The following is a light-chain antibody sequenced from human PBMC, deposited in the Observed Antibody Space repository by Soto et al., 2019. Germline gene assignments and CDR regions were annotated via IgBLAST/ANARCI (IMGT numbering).Light chain of an antibody. CDR2: EVS. Sequence: QSALTQPASVSGSPGQSITISFTGTSSDVGSYNLVSWYQQHPGKAPKLMIYEVSKRPAGVSSRFSGSKSGNTASLTISGLQAEDEADYYCCSYAGSSLVFGGGTKVTVL. J-gene: IGLJ2*01. CDR3: CSYAGSSLV. CDR1: SSDVGSYNL. V-gene: IGLV2-23*02.